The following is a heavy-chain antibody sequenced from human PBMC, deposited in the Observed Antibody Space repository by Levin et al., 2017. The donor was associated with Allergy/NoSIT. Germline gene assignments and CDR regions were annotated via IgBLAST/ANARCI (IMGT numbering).Heavy chain of an antibody. CDR2: ISWNGRST. CDR1: GFSFDDYT. V-gene: IGHV3-43*01. Sequence: GGSLRLSCKVSGFSFDDYTIHWVRQAPGKGLEWVSFISWNGRSTYYADSVKGRFTISRDNTKNSLYLQMNRLRTEDTALYYCAKDIDVVVTRGMDVWGQGTTVTVSS. J-gene: IGHJ6*02. D-gene: IGHD2-21*01. CDR3: AKDIDVVVTRGMDV.